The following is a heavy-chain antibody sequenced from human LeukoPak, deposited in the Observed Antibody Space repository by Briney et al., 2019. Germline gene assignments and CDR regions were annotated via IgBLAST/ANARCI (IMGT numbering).Heavy chain of an antibody. J-gene: IGHJ5*02. CDR1: GGSISSGGYS. Sequence: SETLPLTCAVSGGSISSGGYSWSWIRQPPGKGLEWIGYIYHSGSTYYNPSLKSRVTISVDRSKNQFSLKLSSVTAADTAVYYCAREVSLNWFDPWGQGTLVTVSS. CDR2: IYHSGST. V-gene: IGHV4-30-2*01. CDR3: AREVSLNWFDP.